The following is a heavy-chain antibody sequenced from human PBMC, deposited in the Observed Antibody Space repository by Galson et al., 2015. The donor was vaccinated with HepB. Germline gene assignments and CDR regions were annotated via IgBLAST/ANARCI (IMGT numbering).Heavy chain of an antibody. CDR2: IYYSGST. Sequence: SETLSLTCTVSGGSISSSSYYWGWIRQPPGKGLEWIGSIYYSGSTYYNPSLKGRVTISVDTSKNQFSLKLSSVTAADTAVYYCARLDSSSWYTKIDYWGQGTLVTVSS. CDR1: GGSISSSSYY. CDR3: ARLDSSSWYTKIDY. V-gene: IGHV4-39*01. J-gene: IGHJ4*02. D-gene: IGHD6-13*01.